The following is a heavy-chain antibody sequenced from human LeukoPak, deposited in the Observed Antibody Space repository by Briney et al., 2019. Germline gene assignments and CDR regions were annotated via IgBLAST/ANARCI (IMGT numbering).Heavy chain of an antibody. J-gene: IGHJ4*02. CDR1: GFTFSSYA. CDR3: ARDRVRGTGTIGY. V-gene: IGHV3-30-3*01. D-gene: IGHD1-1*01. Sequence: GGSLRLSCAASGFTFSSYAMHWVRQAPGKGLEWVAVISYDGSNKYYADSVKGRFTISRDNSKNTLYLQMNSLRAEDTAVYYCARDRVRGTGTIGYWGQGTPVTVSS. CDR2: ISYDGSNK.